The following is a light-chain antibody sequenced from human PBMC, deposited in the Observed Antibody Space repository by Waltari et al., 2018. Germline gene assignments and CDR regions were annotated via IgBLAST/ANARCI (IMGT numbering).Light chain of an antibody. J-gene: IGKJ2*01. V-gene: IGKV6-21*02. CDR1: QSIGSS. CDR3: HQSGSLPYT. CDR2: FTS. Sequence: EVVLTQSPDFQSVTPKGKVTLSCRASQSIGSSLHWYQQKPHQSPKLLIKFTSQSISGVPSRFTGSGSGTDFTLTIHSLEAEDVATYYCHQSGSLPYTFGQGTKLEIK.